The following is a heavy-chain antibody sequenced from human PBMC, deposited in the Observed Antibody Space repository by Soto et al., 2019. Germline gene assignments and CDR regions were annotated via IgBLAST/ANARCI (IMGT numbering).Heavy chain of an antibody. CDR2: INPNSGGT. V-gene: IGHV1-2*04. J-gene: IGHJ4*02. Sequence: ASVKVSCKASGGTFSTSAISWVRQAPGQGLEWMGWINPNSGGTNYAQKFQGWVTMTRDTSISTAYMELSRLRSDDTAVYYCARDSPLGYCSGGSCYSLAFDYWGQGTLVTVSS. CDR1: GGTFSTSA. CDR3: ARDSPLGYCSGGSCYSLAFDY. D-gene: IGHD2-15*01.